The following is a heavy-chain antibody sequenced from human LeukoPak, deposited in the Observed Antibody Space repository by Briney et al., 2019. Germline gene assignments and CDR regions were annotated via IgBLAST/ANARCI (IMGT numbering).Heavy chain of an antibody. Sequence: ASVKVSCKASGGTFSSYAISWVRQAPGRGLEWMGGIIPIFGTANYAQKFQGRVTITADESTSTAYMELSSLRSEDTAVYYCAREGRIAAAGTYFWFDPWGQGTLVTVSS. CDR1: GGTFSSYA. CDR2: IIPIFGTA. V-gene: IGHV1-69*13. CDR3: AREGRIAAAGTYFWFDP. J-gene: IGHJ5*02. D-gene: IGHD6-13*01.